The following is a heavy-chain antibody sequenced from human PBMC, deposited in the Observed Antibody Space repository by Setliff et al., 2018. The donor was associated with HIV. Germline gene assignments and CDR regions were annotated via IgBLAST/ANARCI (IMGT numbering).Heavy chain of an antibody. D-gene: IGHD5-12*01. CDR3: AKDVKFFPVPDRGEYIDY. J-gene: IGHJ4*02. CDR2: IWYDESHK. V-gene: IGHV3-30*02. CDR1: GLTFNSYG. Sequence: GGSLRLSCAGYGLTFNSYGMHWVRQAPGKGLEWLALIWYDESHKYYANSVKVRFTVDRENSKTTVYLQMNSLRAEDTAVYYCAKDVKFFPVPDRGEYIDYWGQGTLVTVSS.